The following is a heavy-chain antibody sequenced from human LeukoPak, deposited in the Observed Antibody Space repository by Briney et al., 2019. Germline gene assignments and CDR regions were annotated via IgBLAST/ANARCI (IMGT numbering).Heavy chain of an antibody. CDR3: AKGPGAYYYGSGRFDP. Sequence: GGSLRLSCAASGFTFDDYAMHWVRQAPGKGLEWVSGISWNSGSIGYADSVKGRFTISRDNAKNSLYLRMNSLRAEDMALYYCAKGPGAYYYGSGRFDPWGQGTLVTVSS. D-gene: IGHD3-10*01. V-gene: IGHV3-9*03. CDR1: GFTFDDYA. CDR2: ISWNSGSI. J-gene: IGHJ5*02.